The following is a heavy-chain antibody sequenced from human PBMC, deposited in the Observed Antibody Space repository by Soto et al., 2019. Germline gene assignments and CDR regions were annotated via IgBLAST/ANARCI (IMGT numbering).Heavy chain of an antibody. V-gene: IGHV1-2*02. J-gene: IGHJ4*02. CDR3: ASAAVTGTAGLDF. D-gene: IGHD6-19*01. CDR2: INPNSGGT. Sequence: ASVKVSCKASGYTFSGFYMHWVRQAPGQGLERMGWINPNSGGTKSAEKFQGRVTMTRDTSISTAYMELSRLTSDDTAVYYCASAAVTGTAGLDFWGQGTQVTVS. CDR1: GYTFSGFY.